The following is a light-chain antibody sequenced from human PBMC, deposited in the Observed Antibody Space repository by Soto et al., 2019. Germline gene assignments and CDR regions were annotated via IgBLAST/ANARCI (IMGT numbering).Light chain of an antibody. CDR1: SSNTGSNY. CDR3: AAWDDSLSGRV. Sequence: QSVLTQPPSASGTPGQRVTISCSGRSSNTGSNYVYWYQQLTGTAPKLLIDTNNQRPSGVPDRFSGSTSGTSASLAISGLRSEDEATYYCAAWDDSLSGRVFCGGTKLTVL. CDR2: TNN. V-gene: IGLV1-47*01. J-gene: IGLJ2*01.